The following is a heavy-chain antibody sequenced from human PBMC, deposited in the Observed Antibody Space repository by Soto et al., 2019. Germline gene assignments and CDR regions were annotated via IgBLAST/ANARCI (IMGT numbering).Heavy chain of an antibody. CDR1: GGSISSSSYY. CDR3: ARRYYYGSGSYLPLGWYYYGMDV. V-gene: IGHV4-39*01. D-gene: IGHD3-10*01. J-gene: IGHJ6*02. Sequence: PSETLSLTCTVSGGSISSSSYYWGWIRQPPGKGLEWIGSIYYSGSTYYNPSLKSRVTISVDTSKNQFSLKLSSVTAADTAVYYCARRYYYGSGSYLPLGWYYYGMDVWGQGTTVTVSS. CDR2: IYYSGST.